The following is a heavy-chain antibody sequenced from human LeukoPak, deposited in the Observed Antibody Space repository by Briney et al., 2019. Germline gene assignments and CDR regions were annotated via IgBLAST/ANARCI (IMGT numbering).Heavy chain of an antibody. Sequence: PGGSLRLSCAASGFTFSSYWMSWVRQAPGKGLEWVANIKEDGSEKRDVDSVKGRFTISRDNAKNSLYLQMNSLRAEDTAVYYCARDSDAFDIWGQGTMVTVSS. CDR2: IKEDGSEK. V-gene: IGHV3-7*01. CDR3: ARDSDAFDI. J-gene: IGHJ3*02. CDR1: GFTFSSYW.